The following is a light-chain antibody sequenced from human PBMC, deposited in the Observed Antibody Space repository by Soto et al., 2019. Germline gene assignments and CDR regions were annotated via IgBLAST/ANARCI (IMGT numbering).Light chain of an antibody. CDR1: SSNIGAGYD. CDR3: QSYDSSLSGWV. V-gene: IGLV1-40*01. Sequence: QSVLTQPPSVSGAQGQRVTISCIGSSSNIGAGYDVHGYQQLPGTAPKLLISGNSNRPSGVPDRFSGSKSGTSASLAITGLQAEDEADYYCQSYDSSLSGWVFGGGTQLTVL. J-gene: IGLJ3*02. CDR2: GNS.